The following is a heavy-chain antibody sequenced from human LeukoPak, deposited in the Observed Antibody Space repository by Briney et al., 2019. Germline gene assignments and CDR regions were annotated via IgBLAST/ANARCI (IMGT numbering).Heavy chain of an antibody. V-gene: IGHV1-8*02. CDR1: GYTFTSYD. CDR3: ARDRVREMATITDY. Sequence: GASVKVSCKASGYTFTSYDINWVRQATGQGLEWMGWMNPNSGNTGYAQKLQGRVTMTRDMSTSTVYMELSSLRSEDTAVYYCARDRVREMATITDYWGQGTLVTVSS. D-gene: IGHD5-24*01. J-gene: IGHJ4*02. CDR2: MNPNSGNT.